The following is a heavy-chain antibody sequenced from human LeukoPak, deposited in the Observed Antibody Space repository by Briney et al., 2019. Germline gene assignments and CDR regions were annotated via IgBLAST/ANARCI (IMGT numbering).Heavy chain of an antibody. CDR2: ISGSGDNT. Sequence: GGSPRLSCAASGFTFSNYAMSWVRQAPGKGLEWVSAISGSGDNTYYADSVKGRFTISRDNSKNTLYLQMNNLRAEDTAVYYCAKHLKRGQTVYYYYAMDVWGQGTTVTVSS. D-gene: IGHD4-11*01. J-gene: IGHJ6*02. CDR1: GFTFSNYA. CDR3: AKHLKRGQTVYYYYAMDV. V-gene: IGHV3-23*01.